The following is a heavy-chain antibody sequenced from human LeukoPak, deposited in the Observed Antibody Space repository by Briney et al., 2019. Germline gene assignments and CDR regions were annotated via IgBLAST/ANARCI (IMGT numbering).Heavy chain of an antibody. D-gene: IGHD2-2*01. CDR1: GYTFTAYY. J-gene: IGHJ4*02. V-gene: IGHV1-2*02. CDR3: ARDRMGDCGTTSCYLAY. CDR2: INPNSGGT. Sequence: GASVKVSCKASGYTFTAYYMHWVRQAHGQGLEWMGWINPNSGGTNYAQKFRGRVIMTRDTSTNTAYMDLSSLTSDDTAVYFCARDRMGDCGTTSCYLAYWGQGAQVTVSS.